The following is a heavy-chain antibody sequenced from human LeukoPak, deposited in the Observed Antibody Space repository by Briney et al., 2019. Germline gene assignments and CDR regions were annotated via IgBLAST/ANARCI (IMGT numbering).Heavy chain of an antibody. Sequence: GGSLRLSCVASGFTFGKYWMSWVRQAPGKGLEWVANIKLDGSEKNYVDSVKGRFTISRDNSKNTLYLQMNSLRAEDTAVYYCAKDVGKWESLHFFDYWGQGTLVTVSS. V-gene: IGHV3-7*03. CDR1: GFTFGKYW. CDR2: IKLDGSEK. CDR3: AKDVGKWESLHFFDY. D-gene: IGHD1-26*01. J-gene: IGHJ4*02.